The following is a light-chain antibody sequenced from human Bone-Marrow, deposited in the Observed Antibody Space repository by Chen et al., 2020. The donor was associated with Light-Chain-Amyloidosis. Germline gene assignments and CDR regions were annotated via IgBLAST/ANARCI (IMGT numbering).Light chain of an antibody. J-gene: IGKJ3*01. V-gene: IGKV1-33*01. CDR2: DAS. CDR3: PHYDDVPQFT. CDR1: QDIKTG. Sequence: DIQMTQSPSSLSASIGGRVTITCQASQDIKTGINWYQHKPGTAPKLLIFDASSLETGVHSRFSGSGSETDFNLTISNLYLEDAATYYCPHYDDVPQFTVGPRPKV.